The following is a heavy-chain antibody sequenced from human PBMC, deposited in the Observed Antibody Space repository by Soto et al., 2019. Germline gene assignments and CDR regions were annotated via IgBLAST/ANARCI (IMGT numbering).Heavy chain of an antibody. D-gene: IGHD6-19*01. CDR2: ISYDGSNK. J-gene: IGHJ6*02. Sequence: QVQLVESGGGVVQPGRSLRLSCAASGFTFSSYGMHWVRQAPGKGLEWVAVISYDGSNKYYADSVKGRFTISRDNSKNTLYLQMNSLRAEDTAVYYCAKDGTGSSGYGMDVWGQGTTVTVSS. V-gene: IGHV3-30*18. CDR3: AKDGTGSSGYGMDV. CDR1: GFTFSSYG.